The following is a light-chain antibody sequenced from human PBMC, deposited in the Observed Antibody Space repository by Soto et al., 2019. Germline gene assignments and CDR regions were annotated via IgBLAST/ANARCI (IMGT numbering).Light chain of an antibody. V-gene: IGKV1-9*01. CDR2: AAS. Sequence: IQRREGPVFHNPSIGYVVTITFRASQVISTSLAWYQVKPGKAPKLLIYAASTLESGVPSRFSATVSGTEFSLTITSLQPEDFATYYCQQLFDSPVTFGQGTRLEIK. CDR1: QVISTS. J-gene: IGKJ5*01. CDR3: QQLFDSPVT.